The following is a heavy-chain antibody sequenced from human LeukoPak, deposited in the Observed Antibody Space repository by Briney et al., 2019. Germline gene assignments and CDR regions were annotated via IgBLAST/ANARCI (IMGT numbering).Heavy chain of an antibody. Sequence: GGSLRLSCAASGFTFSDYYMSWIRQAPGKGLEWVSYISSSGSTIYYADSVKGRFTISRDNAKNSLSLQMNSLRAEDTAVYYCARVSYGYVWGSYRYYYYMDVWGKGTTVTVSS. CDR1: GFTFSDYY. CDR2: ISSSGSTI. J-gene: IGHJ6*03. CDR3: ARVSYGYVWGSYRYYYYMDV. D-gene: IGHD3-16*02. V-gene: IGHV3-11*01.